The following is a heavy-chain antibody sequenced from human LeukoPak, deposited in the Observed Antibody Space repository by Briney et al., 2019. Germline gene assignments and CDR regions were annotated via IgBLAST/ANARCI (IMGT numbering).Heavy chain of an antibody. Sequence: GGSLRLSCSASGFTFSNYGMHWVRQAPGKGLEWVAFIRYDGSNKYYADSVKGRFTISRDNSKNTLYLQMNSLRAEDTAVYYCAKAFLGYSYGYYYYYYMDVWGKGTTVTVSS. J-gene: IGHJ6*03. CDR1: GFTFSNYG. CDR3: AKAFLGYSYGYYYYYYMDV. V-gene: IGHV3-30*02. CDR2: IRYDGSNK. D-gene: IGHD5-18*01.